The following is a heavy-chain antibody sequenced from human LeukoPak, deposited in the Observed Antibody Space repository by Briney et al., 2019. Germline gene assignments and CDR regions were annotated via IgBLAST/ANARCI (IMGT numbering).Heavy chain of an antibody. J-gene: IGHJ4*02. CDR3: VRFGELLGGFDY. D-gene: IGHD3-10*01. Sequence: PSQTLSLTCAISGDSVSSNSAAWNWIRQSPSRGLEWLGRTYYRSKWYNDYAVSVKSRMTINPDTSKNQFSLQLNSVTPEDTAVYYCVRFGELLGGFDYWGQGTLVTVSS. CDR2: TYYRSKWYN. CDR1: GDSVSSNSAA. V-gene: IGHV6-1*01.